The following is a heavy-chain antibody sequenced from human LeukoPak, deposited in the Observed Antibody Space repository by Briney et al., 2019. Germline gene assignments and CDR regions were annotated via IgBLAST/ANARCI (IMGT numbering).Heavy chain of an antibody. V-gene: IGHV3-33*01. D-gene: IGHD3-10*01. CDR1: GFTFSAYS. CDR3: VRDLVRGVHPVFYFDL. Sequence: GGSLRLSCAASGFTFSAYSMHWVRQAPGKGLEWVAVIWHDGTEKYYADSVKGRFIISRDNSKNTLHLQMTNLSAEDTAVYFCVRDLVRGVHPVFYFDLWGRGTLVTVSS. J-gene: IGHJ2*01. CDR2: IWHDGTEK.